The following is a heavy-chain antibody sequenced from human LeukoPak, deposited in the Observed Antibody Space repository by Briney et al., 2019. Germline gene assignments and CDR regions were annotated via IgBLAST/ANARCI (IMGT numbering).Heavy chain of an antibody. D-gene: IGHD4-17*01. Sequence: GGSLRLSCAASGFTFSSYSMNWVRQAPGKGLEWVSSISSSSSYIYYADSVKGRFTISRDNAKNSLYLQMNSLRAEDTAVYYCARSPYYGDYVYWFDPWGQGTLVTVSS. CDR1: GFTFSSYS. CDR2: ISSSSSYI. CDR3: ARSPYYGDYVYWFDP. V-gene: IGHV3-21*01. J-gene: IGHJ5*02.